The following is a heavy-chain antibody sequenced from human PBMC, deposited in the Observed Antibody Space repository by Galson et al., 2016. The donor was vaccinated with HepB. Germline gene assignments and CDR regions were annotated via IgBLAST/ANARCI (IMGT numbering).Heavy chain of an antibody. CDR1: GYTFTEYY. CDR3: ARSDKVEATFFGRRKGTAHCVFDY. D-gene: IGHD1-26*01. CDR2: INPNIGLT. Sequence: SVKVSCKASGYTFTEYYLHWVRQAPGQGLEWMGRINPNIGLTNIAQKFQGRVTLARDTSISTAYMEVSRLTSGDTAVYYCARSDKVEATFFGRRKGTAHCVFDYWGQGTLVTVSS. J-gene: IGHJ4*02. V-gene: IGHV1-2*06.